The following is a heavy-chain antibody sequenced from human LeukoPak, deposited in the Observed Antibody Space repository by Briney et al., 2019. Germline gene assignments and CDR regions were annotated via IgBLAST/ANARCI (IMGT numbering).Heavy chain of an antibody. CDR2: INHSGST. D-gene: IGHD3-22*01. CDR3: ARLPYYYDSSGYYYFSFDY. J-gene: IGHJ4*02. V-gene: IGHV4-34*01. CDR1: GGSFSGYY. Sequence: SETLSLTCAVYGGSFSGYYWSWIRQPPGKGLEWIGEINHSGSTNYNPSLKSRVNISVDTSKNQFSLKLSSVTAADTAVYYCARLPYYYDSSGYYYFSFDYWGQGTLVTVSS.